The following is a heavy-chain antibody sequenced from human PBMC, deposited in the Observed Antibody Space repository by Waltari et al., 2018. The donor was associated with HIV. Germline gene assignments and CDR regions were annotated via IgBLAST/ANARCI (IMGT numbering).Heavy chain of an antibody. CDR2: INSGGITI. V-gene: IGHV3-11*01. CDR3: ARPRYSGYDYPTYFDY. D-gene: IGHD5-12*01. CDR1: GFSFSAFY. Sequence: QVQLVASGGGLVKPGGSLRLSCAASGFSFSAFYMSWVRQAPGKGLEWVSYINSGGITIHYANSVKGRFTISRDNAKNSLYLQMNYLTAEDMAVYYCARPRYSGYDYPTYFDYWGQGTLVTVSS. J-gene: IGHJ4*02.